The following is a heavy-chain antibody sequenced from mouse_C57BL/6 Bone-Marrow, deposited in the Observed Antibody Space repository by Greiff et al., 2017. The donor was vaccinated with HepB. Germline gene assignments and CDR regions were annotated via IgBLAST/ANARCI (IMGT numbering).Heavy chain of an antibody. V-gene: IGHV2-5*01. CDR2: IWRGGST. CDR1: GFSLTSYG. CDR3: AKKGLGMRGAMDY. Sequence: QVQLKESGPGLVQPSQSLSITCTVSGFSLTSYGVHWVRQSPGKGLEWLGVIWRGGSTDYNAAFMSRLSITKDNSKSQVFFKMNSLQADDTAIYYCAKKGLGMRGAMDYWGQGTSVTVSS. J-gene: IGHJ4*01. D-gene: IGHD2-10*02.